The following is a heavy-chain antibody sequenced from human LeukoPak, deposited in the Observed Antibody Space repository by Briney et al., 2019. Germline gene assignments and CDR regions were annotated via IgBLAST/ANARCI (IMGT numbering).Heavy chain of an antibody. CDR2: ISGSGGST. CDR3: AKGYCSSTSCRPDY. CDR1: GFTFSSYA. V-gene: IGHV3-23*01. D-gene: IGHD2-2*01. J-gene: IGHJ4*02. Sequence: GGSLRLSCAASGFTFSSYAMSWVRQAPGKGLEWVSAISGSGGSTYYADSVKGRFTISRDNSKNTLYLQMNSLRAEDTAEYYCAKGYCSSTSCRPDYWGQGTLVTVSS.